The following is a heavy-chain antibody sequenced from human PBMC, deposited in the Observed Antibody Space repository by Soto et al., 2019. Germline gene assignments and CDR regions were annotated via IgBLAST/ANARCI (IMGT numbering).Heavy chain of an antibody. CDR1: GFSFTNFH. V-gene: IGHV1-46*01. J-gene: IGHJ4*02. CDR3: ASDVVGHDDCEPSGDYLAH. D-gene: IGHD2-21*02. Sequence: QVQLSQFGAEVKKPGASVKVSCKASGFSFTNFHIHWVRQAPGQGLEWMGMIDPSGGITRDAQRLQGRSTMTRDASTRNVYMVVRSLTSEDTAVYYCASDVVGHDDCEPSGDYLAHWGRGSLVTV. CDR2: IDPSGGIT.